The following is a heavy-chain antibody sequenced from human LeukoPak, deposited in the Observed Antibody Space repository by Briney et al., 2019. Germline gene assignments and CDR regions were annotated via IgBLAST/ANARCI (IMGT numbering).Heavy chain of an antibody. CDR1: GGSISSFY. J-gene: IGHJ4*02. V-gene: IGHV4-59*01. D-gene: IGHD1-26*01. CDR3: ARGYSGSYGRFDY. CDR2: IYYSVNT. Sequence: SETLSLTCTVSGGSISSFYWSWIRQPPGKGLEWSGYIYYSVNTNYNPSLKTRVTISVDTSKNQFSLKLSSVTAADTAVYYCARGYSGSYGRFDYWGQGTLATVSS.